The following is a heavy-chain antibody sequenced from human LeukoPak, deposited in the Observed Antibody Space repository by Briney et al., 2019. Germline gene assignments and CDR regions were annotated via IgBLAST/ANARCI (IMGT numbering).Heavy chain of an antibody. D-gene: IGHD3-16*02. J-gene: IGHJ4*02. Sequence: GGSLRLSCAASGFTFRNAWMSWVRQAPGKGLEWVGRIESKSDSGTTDYAAPVKGRFIISRDDSSNTLYLQMNSLTTEDTAVYYCTTDYYDYVWGSYRPDYWGQGTLVTVSS. CDR3: TTDYYDYVWGSYRPDY. CDR1: GFTFRNAW. V-gene: IGHV3-15*04. CDR2: IESKSDSGTT.